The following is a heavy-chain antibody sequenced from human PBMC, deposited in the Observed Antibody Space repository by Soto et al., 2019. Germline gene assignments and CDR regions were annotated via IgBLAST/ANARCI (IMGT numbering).Heavy chain of an antibody. J-gene: IGHJ4*02. CDR3: AITYDYGGPFDY. CDR2: INAGNGNT. D-gene: IGHD4-17*01. CDR1: GYTFTSYA. Sequence: QVQLVQSGAEVKKPGASVKVSCKASGYTFTSYAMHWVRQAPGQRLGWMGWINAGNGNTKYSQKFQGRVTITRDTSASTAYMELSSLRSEDTAVYYCAITYDYGGPFDYWGQGTLVTVSS. V-gene: IGHV1-3*01.